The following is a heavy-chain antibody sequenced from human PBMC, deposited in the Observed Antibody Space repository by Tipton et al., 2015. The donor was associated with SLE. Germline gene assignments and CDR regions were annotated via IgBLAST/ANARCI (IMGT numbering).Heavy chain of an antibody. Sequence: TLSLTCTVSGGSISSGGYYWSWIRQHPGKGLEGIGSVFYSGTTYYNPSLKSRVTISVDTSKNQFSLKLNSVTAADTAVYYCASRTTPRPHWVGDIFDVWGQGSMVTVSS. J-gene: IGHJ3*01. CDR2: VFYSGTT. V-gene: IGHV4-39*07. CDR1: GGSISSGGYY. D-gene: IGHD2-21*01. CDR3: ASRTTPRPHWVGDIFDV.